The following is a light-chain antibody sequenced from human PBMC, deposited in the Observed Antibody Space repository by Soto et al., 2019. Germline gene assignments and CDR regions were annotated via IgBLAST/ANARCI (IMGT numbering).Light chain of an antibody. CDR3: QQYGSSPPYT. CDR2: GAS. J-gene: IGKJ2*01. V-gene: IGKV3-20*01. CDR1: QSVSSSY. Sequence: EMVLTQSPGTLSLSPGERATLSCSASQSVSSSYLAWYQQKPGQAPRLLIYGASSRATGIPDRFSGSGSGTDCSLTISRLEPDDFAVYYGQQYGSSPPYTFGQGTQLEIK.